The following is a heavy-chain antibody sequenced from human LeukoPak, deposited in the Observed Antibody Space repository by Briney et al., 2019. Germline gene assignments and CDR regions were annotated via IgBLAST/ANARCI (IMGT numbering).Heavy chain of an antibody. D-gene: IGHD6-6*01. CDR3: ARGRAARPRRHGSNWFDP. Sequence: ASVKVSCKASGYTFTSYYMHWVRQAPGQGLEWMGIINPSGGSTSYAQKFQGRVTMTRDMSTSTVYMELSSLRSEDTAAYYCARGRAARPRRHGSNWFDPWGQGTLVTVSS. CDR2: INPSGGST. CDR1: GYTFTSYY. V-gene: IGHV1-46*01. J-gene: IGHJ5*02.